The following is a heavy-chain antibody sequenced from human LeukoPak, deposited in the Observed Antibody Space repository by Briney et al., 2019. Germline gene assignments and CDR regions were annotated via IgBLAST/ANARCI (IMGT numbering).Heavy chain of an antibody. J-gene: IGHJ4*02. Sequence: ASVKVSCKASGYTFTSYDINWERQATGQGLEWMGWMNPNSGNTGYAQKFQGRVTMTRNTSISTAYMELSSLRSEDTAVYYCARGRRGSYYFDYWGQGTLVTVSS. CDR3: ARGRRGSYYFDY. V-gene: IGHV1-8*01. D-gene: IGHD2-15*01. CDR1: GYTFTSYD. CDR2: MNPNSGNT.